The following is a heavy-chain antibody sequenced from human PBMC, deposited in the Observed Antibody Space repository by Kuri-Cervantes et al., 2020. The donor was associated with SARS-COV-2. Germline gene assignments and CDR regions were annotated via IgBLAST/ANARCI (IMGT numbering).Heavy chain of an antibody. V-gene: IGHV3-11*03. CDR3: ASFGSGWYDDAFDS. J-gene: IGHJ3*02. CDR1: GFTFSDYY. Sequence: GESLKISCAASGFTFSDYYMSWIRQAPGKGLEWVSYISSSSYTNYADSVKGRFTISRDNAKNSLYLQMNSLRAEDTAVYYCASFGSGWYDDAFDSWGQGTMVTVSS. CDR2: ISSSSYT. D-gene: IGHD6-19*01.